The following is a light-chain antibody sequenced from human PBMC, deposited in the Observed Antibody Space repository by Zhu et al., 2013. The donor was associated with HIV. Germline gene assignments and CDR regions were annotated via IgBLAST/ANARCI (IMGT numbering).Light chain of an antibody. CDR1: SSNIGSNT. V-gene: IGLV1-44*01. CDR3: ASWDDSLNGVV. J-gene: IGLJ2*01. Sequence: QSVLTQPPSASGTPGQRVTISSSGRSSNIGSNTVSWYQQFPGTAPRLLIYRDNQRPSGVPDRFSGSKSGTSASLAISGLQSEDEAVYYCASWDDSLNGVVFGGGTKLTVL. CDR2: RDN.